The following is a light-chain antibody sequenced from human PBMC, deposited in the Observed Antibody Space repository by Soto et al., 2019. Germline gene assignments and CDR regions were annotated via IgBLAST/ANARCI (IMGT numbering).Light chain of an antibody. V-gene: IGLV2-14*01. CDR2: DVS. CDR3: SSYTSSSTLYV. Sequence: QSALTQPASVSGSPGQSITISCTGTSSDVGGYNYVSWYQQHPGKAPKLMIYDVSNWPSGVSNRFSGSKSGNTASLTISGLQAEDEAAYYCSSYTSSSTLYVFGTGTKLTVL. J-gene: IGLJ1*01. CDR1: SSDVGGYNY.